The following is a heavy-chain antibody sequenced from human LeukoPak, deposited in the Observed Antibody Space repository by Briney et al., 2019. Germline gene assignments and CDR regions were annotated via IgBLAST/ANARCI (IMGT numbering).Heavy chain of an antibody. J-gene: IGHJ6*03. V-gene: IGHV1-2*02. CDR2: INPNSGGT. CDR3: AREWGYSYGYGFSKRYYYYMDV. CDR1: GYTFTGYY. D-gene: IGHD5-18*01. Sequence: ASVKVSCKASGYTFTGYYMHWVRQAPGQGLEWMGWINPNSGGTNYAQKFQGRVTMTRDTSISTAYMELSRLRSDDTAVYYCAREWGYSYGYGFSKRYYYYMDVWGKGTTVTISS.